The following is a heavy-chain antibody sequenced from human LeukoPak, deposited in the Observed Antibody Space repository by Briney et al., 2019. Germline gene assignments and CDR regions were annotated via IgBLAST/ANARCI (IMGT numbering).Heavy chain of an antibody. CDR2: ISYDGSNK. Sequence: GGSLRLSCAASGFTFSSYGMHWVRQAPGKGLEWVAVISYDGSNKYYADSVKGRFTISRDNSKNTLYLQMNSLRDEDTAVYYCARSLAYCGGDCYPYYFDYWGQGTLVTVSS. CDR1: GFTFSSYG. CDR3: ARSLAYCGGDCYPYYFDY. V-gene: IGHV3-30*03. D-gene: IGHD2-21*02. J-gene: IGHJ4*02.